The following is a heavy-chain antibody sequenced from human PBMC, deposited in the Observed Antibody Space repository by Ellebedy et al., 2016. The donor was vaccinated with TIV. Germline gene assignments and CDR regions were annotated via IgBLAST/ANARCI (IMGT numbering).Heavy chain of an antibody. Sequence: GESLKISXAASGFTFSSYGMHWVRQAPGKGLEWVAVIWYDGSNKYYADSVKGRFTISRDNSKNTLYLQINSLRAEDTAVYYCAKEKPEYYDFWSGYSLGFDYWGQGTLVTVSS. CDR2: IWYDGSNK. D-gene: IGHD3-3*01. CDR3: AKEKPEYYDFWSGYSLGFDY. CDR1: GFTFSSYG. J-gene: IGHJ4*02. V-gene: IGHV3-33*06.